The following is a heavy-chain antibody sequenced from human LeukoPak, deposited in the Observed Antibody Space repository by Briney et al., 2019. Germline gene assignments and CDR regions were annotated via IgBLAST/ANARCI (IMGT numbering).Heavy chain of an antibody. D-gene: IGHD2-15*01. CDR1: GFTVSSNY. Sequence: PGGSLRLSCAASGFTVSSNYMSWVRQAPGKGLEWVSVISGSGGSTYYADSVKGRFTISRDNSKNTLYLQMNSLRAEDTAVYYCASQDRENYFDYWGQGTLVTVSS. CDR2: ISGSGGST. V-gene: IGHV3-23*01. CDR3: ASQDRENYFDY. J-gene: IGHJ4*02.